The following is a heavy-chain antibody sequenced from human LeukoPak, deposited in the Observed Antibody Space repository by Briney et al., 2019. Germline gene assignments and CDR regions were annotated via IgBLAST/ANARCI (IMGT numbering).Heavy chain of an antibody. V-gene: IGHV3-23*01. J-gene: IGHJ4*02. CDR2: ISGSGGST. D-gene: IGHD3-10*01. Sequence: GGSLRLFCAASGLTFNIYAMSWVRQAPGKGLEWVSAISGSGGSTYYADSVTGRFTISRDNSKHTLYLQVNSLRAEDTAVYYCAKVSLAPITMVRGVIVGYFDYWGRGTLVTVS. CDR1: GLTFNIYA. CDR3: AKVSLAPITMVRGVIVGYFDY.